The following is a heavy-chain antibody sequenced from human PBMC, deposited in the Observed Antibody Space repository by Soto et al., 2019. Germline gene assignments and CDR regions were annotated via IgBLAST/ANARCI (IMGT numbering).Heavy chain of an antibody. D-gene: IGHD2-2*01. J-gene: IGHJ5*02. V-gene: IGHV3-23*01. CDR1: GFTFSSYA. Sequence: PGGSLRLSCAASGFTFSSYAMSWVRQAPGKGLEWVSAISGSGGSTYYADSVKGRFTISRDNSKNTLYLQMNSLRAEDTAVYYCAKNRNFVVVPAALNWFDPWGQGTLVTVSS. CDR2: ISGSGGST. CDR3: AKNRNFVVVPAALNWFDP.